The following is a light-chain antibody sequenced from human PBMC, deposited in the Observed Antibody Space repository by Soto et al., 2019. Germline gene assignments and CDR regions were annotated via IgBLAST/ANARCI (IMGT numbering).Light chain of an antibody. CDR1: QSILYSSNNKNS. Sequence: DIVMTQSPDSLAVSLGERTTINCKSSQSILYSSNNKNSLVWYQQKPGQPPKLLIYWASTRESGVPDRFSGSVSGTDFTLTISSLQAEDVAVYYCQRYYSTPWTFGQGTKVEIK. CDR3: QRYYSTPWT. V-gene: IGKV4-1*01. CDR2: WAS. J-gene: IGKJ1*01.